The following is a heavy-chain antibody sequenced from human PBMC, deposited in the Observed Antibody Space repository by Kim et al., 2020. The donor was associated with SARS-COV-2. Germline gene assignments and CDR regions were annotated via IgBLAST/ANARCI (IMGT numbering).Heavy chain of an antibody. Sequence: YADSVKGRFTITSENSKNALYLQMKSLRAEDTAVYYCARDFYDSSGYSDYWGQGTLVTVSS. D-gene: IGHD3-22*01. J-gene: IGHJ4*02. V-gene: IGHV3-33*01. CDR3: ARDFYDSSGYSDY.